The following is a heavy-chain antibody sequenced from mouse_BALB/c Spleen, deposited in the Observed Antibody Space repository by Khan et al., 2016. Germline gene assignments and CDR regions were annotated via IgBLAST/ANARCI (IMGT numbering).Heavy chain of an antibody. CDR3: ARQEGTEFAY. D-gene: IGHD3-3*01. CDR2: ISNGSGST. Sequence: EVELVESGGGLVQPGGSLKLSCAASGFTFSSYTMSWVRQTPEKRLEWVAYISNGSGSTYYPDTVEGRFTISRDNAKNTRYLQMNSLKSEETAMYYCARQEGTEFAYWGQGTLVTVSA. CDR1: GFTFSSYT. V-gene: IGHV5-12-2*01. J-gene: IGHJ3*01.